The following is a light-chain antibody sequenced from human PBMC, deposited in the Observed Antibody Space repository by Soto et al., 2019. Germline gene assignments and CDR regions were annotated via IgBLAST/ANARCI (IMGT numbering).Light chain of an antibody. CDR3: QQYHNWPPQYT. J-gene: IGKJ2*01. CDR2: GAS. Sequence: ETVMTQSPASLSVSPGDGATLSCRASQSVASNVAWYQQKAGQGPRLLIHGASTRAAGVPARFSGSGSGTDFTLTISSLQSEDFAVYYCQQYHNWPPQYTFGQGTKLQIK. CDR1: QSVASN. V-gene: IGKV3-15*01.